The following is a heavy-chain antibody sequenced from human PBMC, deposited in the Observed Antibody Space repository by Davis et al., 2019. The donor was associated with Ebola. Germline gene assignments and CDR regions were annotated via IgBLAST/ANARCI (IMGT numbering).Heavy chain of an antibody. V-gene: IGHV4-30-2*01. Sequence: PSETLSLTCPVSGGSISSGRYSWSWIRQPPGRGLAWLGFIYDSGSTYYNPSLKSRVTIYVDRSKNQFSLKLSSVTAADTAMYYCARQLQPGRWFDPWGQGTLVTVSS. D-gene: IGHD1-1*01. CDR2: IYDSGST. J-gene: IGHJ5*02. CDR3: ARQLQPGRWFDP. CDR1: GGSISSGRYS.